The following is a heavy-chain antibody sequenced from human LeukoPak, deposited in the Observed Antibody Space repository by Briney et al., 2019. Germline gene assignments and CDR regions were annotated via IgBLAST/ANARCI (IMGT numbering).Heavy chain of an antibody. CDR1: GYTFTSYG. CDR3: ARGARSRGDPEPRFAP. CDR2: ISAYNGNT. Sequence: GASVKVSCKASGYTFTSYGISWVRQAPGQGLEWMGWISAYNGNTNYAQKLQGRVTMTTDTSTSTAYMELRSLRSDDTAVYYCARGARSRGDPEPRFAPWGQGTLVPVSS. D-gene: IGHD2-21*02. J-gene: IGHJ5*02. V-gene: IGHV1-18*01.